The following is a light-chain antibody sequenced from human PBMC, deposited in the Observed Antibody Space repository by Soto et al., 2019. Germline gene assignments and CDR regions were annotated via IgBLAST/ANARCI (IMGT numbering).Light chain of an antibody. J-gene: IGKJ2*01. CDR1: QSVSSY. CDR2: GAS. V-gene: IGKV3-15*01. CDR3: QQYSNWPPFT. Sequence: EIMMTQSPGTLSVSPGERATLSCRASQSVSSYLAWYQQKPGQAPRLLIYGASPRATGIPARFSGSGSGTEFTLTISSLQSEDFAVYYCQQYSNWPPFTFGQGTKLEIK.